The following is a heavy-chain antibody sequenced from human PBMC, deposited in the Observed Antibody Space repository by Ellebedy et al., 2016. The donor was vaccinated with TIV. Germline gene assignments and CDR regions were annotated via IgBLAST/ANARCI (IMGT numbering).Heavy chain of an antibody. CDR1: GFTFSSYA. J-gene: IGHJ6*02. D-gene: IGHD3-10*01. Sequence: GESLKISCSASGFTFSSYAMHWVRQAPGKGLEYVSAISSNGGSTYYAHSVKGRFTSSRDNSKNTLYLQMSSLRAEDTAVYYCVKGGSGSYHYYYGMDVWGQGTTVTVSS. CDR3: VKGGSGSYHYYYGMDV. V-gene: IGHV3-64D*06. CDR2: ISSNGGST.